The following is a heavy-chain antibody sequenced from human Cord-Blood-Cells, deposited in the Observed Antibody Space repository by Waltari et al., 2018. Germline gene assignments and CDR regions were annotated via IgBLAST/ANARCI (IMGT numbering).Heavy chain of an antibody. CDR2: IIPIFGTA. CDR3: ARKLTGSPSIYYYYMDV. V-gene: IGHV1-69*01. J-gene: IGHJ6*03. Sequence: PGQGLEWMGGIIPIFGTANYAQKFQGRVTITADESTSTAYMELSSLRSEDTAVYYCARKLTGSPSIYYYYMDVWGKGTTVTVSS. D-gene: IGHD3-10*01.